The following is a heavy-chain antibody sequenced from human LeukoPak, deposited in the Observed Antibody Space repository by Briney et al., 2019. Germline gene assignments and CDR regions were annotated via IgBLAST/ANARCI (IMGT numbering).Heavy chain of an antibody. CDR3: ARGRVVFDC. J-gene: IGHJ4*01. V-gene: IGHV4-31*03. CDR2: IQNSGST. CDR1: CGSIRSGDYY. Sequence: SETLSLTCTVSCGSIRSGDYYWSWIRQHPGKGLEWIGPIQNSGSTYYTPSLKSRVIISVHTSKAQLSLKLSSGTAADPAMYYCARGRVVFDCWGQATPVTAS.